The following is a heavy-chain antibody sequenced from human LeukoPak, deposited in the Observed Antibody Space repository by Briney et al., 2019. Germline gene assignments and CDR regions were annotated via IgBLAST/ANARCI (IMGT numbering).Heavy chain of an antibody. J-gene: IGHJ4*02. D-gene: IGHD5-18*01. CDR1: GFTFSSYG. CDR3: ANGGYSYDIDY. V-gene: IGHV3-23*01. CDR2: ISGSGGST. Sequence: GGTLRLSCAASGFTFSSYGMSWVRQAPGKGLEWVSAISGSGGSTYYADSVKGRFTIYRDNSKNTLYLQMNSLRAEDTAVYYCANGGYSYDIDYWGQGTLVTVSS.